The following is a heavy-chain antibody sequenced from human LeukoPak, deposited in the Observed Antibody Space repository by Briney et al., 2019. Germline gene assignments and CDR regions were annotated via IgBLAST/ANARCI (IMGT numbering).Heavy chain of an antibody. CDR2: IRSKAYGGTT. Sequence: GGSLRLPCTASGFTFGDYAMSWVRQAPGKGLEWVGFIRSKAYGGTTEYAASVKGRFTISRDDSKSIAYLQMNSLKTEDTAVYYCTRDYGSGSPPGDWGQGTLVTVSS. CDR3: TRDYGSGSPPGD. V-gene: IGHV3-49*04. D-gene: IGHD3-10*01. CDR1: GFTFGDYA. J-gene: IGHJ4*02.